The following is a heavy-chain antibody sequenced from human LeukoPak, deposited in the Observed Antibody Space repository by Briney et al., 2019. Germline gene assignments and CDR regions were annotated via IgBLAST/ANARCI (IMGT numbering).Heavy chain of an antibody. D-gene: IGHD5-24*01. CDR3: ARDVEMGTTINWFDP. CDR2: SSYRFKLYN. V-gene: IGHV6-1*01. J-gene: IGHJ5*02. CDR1: GDRVTSNSAA. Sequence: SQTLSLTCGISGDRVTSNSAAWPWISQSPARGLEWLGRSSYRFKLYNDHAVSVKSRISSNPVTSNNQFSLQLNSVTPEDTAVYYCARDVEMGTTINWFDPWGQGTLVTVSS.